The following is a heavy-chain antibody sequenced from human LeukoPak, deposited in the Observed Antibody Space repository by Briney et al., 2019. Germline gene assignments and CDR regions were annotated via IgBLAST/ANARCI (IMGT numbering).Heavy chain of an antibody. CDR1: GGSISSYY. Sequence: SETLSLTCTVSGGSISSYYWSWIRQPPGKGLEWIGYIYYSGSTNYNPSLKGRVTISVDTSKNQFSLKLSSVTAADTAVYYCARGPTRSITIFGVVIEDGMDVWGQGTTVTVSS. J-gene: IGHJ6*02. V-gene: IGHV4-59*01. D-gene: IGHD3-3*01. CDR2: IYYSGST. CDR3: ARGPTRSITIFGVVIEDGMDV.